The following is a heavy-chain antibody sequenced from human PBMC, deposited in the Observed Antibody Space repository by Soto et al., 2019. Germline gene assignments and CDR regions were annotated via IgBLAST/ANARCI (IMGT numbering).Heavy chain of an antibody. CDR3: AKDTGVVVVAATSAFDI. V-gene: IGHV3-9*01. J-gene: IGHJ3*02. Sequence: PGGSLRLSRAASGFTFDDYAMHWVRQAPGKGLEWVSGISWNSGSIGYADSVKGRFTISRDNAKNSLYLQMNSLRAEDTALYYCAKDTGVVVVAATSAFDIWGQGTMVTVSS. CDR2: ISWNSGSI. D-gene: IGHD2-15*01. CDR1: GFTFDDYA.